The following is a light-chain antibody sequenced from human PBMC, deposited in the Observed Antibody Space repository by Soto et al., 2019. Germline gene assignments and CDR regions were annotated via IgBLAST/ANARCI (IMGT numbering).Light chain of an antibody. Sequence: DIQLTQSPSFLSASVGDRVTITCRASQGISSYLAWYQQKPGKAPKLLIFDASTLESGVPSRFSGSGSGTEFTLTISSLQPDDFATYYCQQYNTYQGTFGPGTKVDIK. CDR3: QQYNTYQGT. V-gene: IGKV1-9*01. J-gene: IGKJ1*01. CDR1: QGISSY. CDR2: DAS.